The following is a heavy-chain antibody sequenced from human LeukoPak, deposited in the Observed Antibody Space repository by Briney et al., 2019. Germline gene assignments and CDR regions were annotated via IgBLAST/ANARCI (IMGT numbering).Heavy chain of an antibody. J-gene: IGHJ4*02. CDR3: ARDGRFGELFDY. D-gene: IGHD3-10*01. CDR1: GYTFTIYG. CDR2: ISAYNGNT. V-gene: IGHV1-18*01. Sequence: ASVKVSCKASGYTFTIYGISWVRKAPGQGLEWMGWISAYNGNTNYAQKFQDRVTMTTDTSTSTAYMELRSLRSDDTAVYYCARDGRFGELFDYWGQGTLVTVSP.